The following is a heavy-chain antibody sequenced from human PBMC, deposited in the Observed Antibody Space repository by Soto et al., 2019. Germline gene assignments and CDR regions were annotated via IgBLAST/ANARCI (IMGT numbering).Heavy chain of an antibody. CDR1: GFTFSDYY. CDR2: IGGSGSTI. CDR3: ARVARNGAL. J-gene: IGHJ4*02. D-gene: IGHD3-10*01. Sequence: QVQLVESGGGLVKPGGSLRLSCAASGFTFSDYYMSWMSQTPGKGLEWVSYIGGSGSTIYYADSVKGRFTISRDNAKNSLYLQMNGLRVEDTAVYYCARVARNGALWGQGTLVTVSS. V-gene: IGHV3-11*01.